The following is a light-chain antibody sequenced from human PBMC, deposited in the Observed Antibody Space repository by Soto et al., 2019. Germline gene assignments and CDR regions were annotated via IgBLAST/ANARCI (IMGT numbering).Light chain of an antibody. CDR3: EHYKNYPFS. CDR1: QSISNN. Sequence: DIQMTQSPSTLSASVGDRVTITCRASQSISNNLAWYQHQSGKAPKLLIYKASTLQRGVPSRFSGSGSGTELTLTLSSLPPDDFATYYREHYKNYPFSVGPGTQVDIK. V-gene: IGKV1-5*03. CDR2: KAS. J-gene: IGKJ3*01.